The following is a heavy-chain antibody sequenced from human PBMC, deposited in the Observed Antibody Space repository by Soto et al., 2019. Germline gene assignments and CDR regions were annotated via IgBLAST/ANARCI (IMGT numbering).Heavy chain of an antibody. Sequence: QVHRVESGGGVVQPGRSLRLSCAASGFTFETYVMHWVRQAPGKGLEWVAVIAYNGNSKYYADSVRGRFTIARDNSNNTLFLQMNSLRIEDTAVYYCAKDWGRYCSGSTCYLLETWGQGTQVTVSS. CDR3: AKDWGRYCSGSTCYLLET. CDR1: GFTFETYV. CDR2: IAYNGNSK. D-gene: IGHD2-15*01. J-gene: IGHJ5*02. V-gene: IGHV3-30*18.